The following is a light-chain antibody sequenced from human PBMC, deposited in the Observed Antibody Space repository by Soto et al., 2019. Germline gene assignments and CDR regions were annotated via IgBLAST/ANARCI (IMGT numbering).Light chain of an antibody. V-gene: IGLV2-8*01. CDR3: SSFVGGNIYV. CDR1: SSDVGGHDF. CDR2: DVS. J-gene: IGLJ1*01. Sequence: QSVLTQPPSASGSPGQSVTISCTGTSSDVGGHDFVSWHQQHPGKAPRLMIYDVSKRPSGVPDRFSGSKSGYTAFLTVSGHEAEDEAYYYCSSFVGGNIYVFGTGTKVTVL.